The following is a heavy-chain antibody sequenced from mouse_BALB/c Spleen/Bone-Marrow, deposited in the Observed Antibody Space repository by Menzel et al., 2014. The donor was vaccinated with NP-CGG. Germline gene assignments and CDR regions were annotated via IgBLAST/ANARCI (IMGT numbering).Heavy chain of an antibody. Sequence: VQLQQSGVELVKPGASVKLSCTASGFNIKDTYMHWVKQRPEQGLEWIGRIDPANGNTKYDPKFQGKATITADTSSNTAYLQLSSLTSEDTAVYYCARYRLGTYFDYWGQGTTRTVSS. CDR1: GFNIKDTY. J-gene: IGHJ2*01. CDR3: ARYRLGTYFDY. D-gene: IGHD2-14*01. CDR2: IDPANGNT. V-gene: IGHV14-3*02.